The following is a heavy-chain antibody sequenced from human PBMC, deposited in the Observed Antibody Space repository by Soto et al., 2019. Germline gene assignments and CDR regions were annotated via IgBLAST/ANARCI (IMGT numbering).Heavy chain of an antibody. CDR2: ISRTGST. CDR3: ASRDPGTSVDY. V-gene: IGHV4-4*02. D-gene: IGHD1-7*01. J-gene: IGHJ4*02. Sequence: SETLSLTCAVSGGAFTSNNWWTWVRQPPGQGLEWIGEISRTGSTNYNPSLKSRVTISLDKSENQFSLKVTSLTAEDTAVYYCASRDPGTSVDYWGQGTLVTVSS. CDR1: GGAFTSNNW.